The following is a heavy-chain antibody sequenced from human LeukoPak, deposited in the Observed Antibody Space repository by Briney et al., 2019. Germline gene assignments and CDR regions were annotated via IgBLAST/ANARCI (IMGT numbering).Heavy chain of an antibody. J-gene: IGHJ4*02. CDR3: AKGRRFLEWLLLDS. V-gene: IGHV3-23*01. D-gene: IGHD3-3*01. CDR2: ISVSGSTT. Sequence: GASLRLSCAASGFTFSSFAMSLVRQAPGKGLECVSTISVSGSTTYYADSVKGRFTISRDSSKNTLYLHMKSVRAEDTAVYYCAKGRRFLEWLLLDSWGQGILVTATS. CDR1: GFTFSSFA.